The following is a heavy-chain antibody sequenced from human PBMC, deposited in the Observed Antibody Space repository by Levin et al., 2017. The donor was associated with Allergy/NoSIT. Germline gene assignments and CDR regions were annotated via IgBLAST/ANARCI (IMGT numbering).Heavy chain of an antibody. J-gene: IGHJ6*03. CDR1: GFTFSSYG. V-gene: IGHV3-30*18. CDR2: ISYDGSNK. D-gene: IGHD1-7*01. CDR3: AKEGIITGTTNYYYYYYMDV. Sequence: GGSLRLSCAASGFTFSSYGMHWVRQAPGKGLEWVAVISYDGSNKYYADSVKGRFTISRDNSKNTLYLQMNSLRAEDTAVYYCAKEGIITGTTNYYYYYYMDVWGKGTTVTVSS.